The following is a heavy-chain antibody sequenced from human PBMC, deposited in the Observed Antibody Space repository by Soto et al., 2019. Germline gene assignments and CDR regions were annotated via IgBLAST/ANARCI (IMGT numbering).Heavy chain of an antibody. J-gene: IGHJ4*02. Sequence: GGPLRLCCSASGLTFSGHWMTWVRQTPGEGLQWVAAIKPDGSETFYVDSVKGRFTISRDNARNSLFLQMDSLRAEDTAVYYCTSRPSGMTYHAVFDFWGQGTLVTVSS. V-gene: IGHV3-7*03. CDR1: GLTFSGHW. CDR3: TSRPSGMTYHAVFDF. CDR2: IKPDGSET. D-gene: IGHD2-21*02.